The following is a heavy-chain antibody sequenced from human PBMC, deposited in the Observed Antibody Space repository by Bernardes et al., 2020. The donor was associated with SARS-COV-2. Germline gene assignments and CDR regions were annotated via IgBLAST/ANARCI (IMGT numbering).Heavy chain of an antibody. Sequence: ASVKVSCKVSGYTLTELSMHWVRQAPGKGLEWMGGFDPEDGETIYAQKFQGRVTMTEDTSTDTAYMELSSLRSEDTAVYYCATAVGDIVVVPAAILYYYGMDVWGQGTTVTVSS. J-gene: IGHJ6*02. CDR2: FDPEDGET. CDR3: ATAVGDIVVVPAAILYYYGMDV. CDR1: GYTLTELS. V-gene: IGHV1-24*01. D-gene: IGHD2-2*01.